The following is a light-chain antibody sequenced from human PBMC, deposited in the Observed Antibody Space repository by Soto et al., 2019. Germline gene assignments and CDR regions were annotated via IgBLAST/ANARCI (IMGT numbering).Light chain of an antibody. V-gene: IGLV2-23*03. J-gene: IGLJ2*01. CDR1: SSDVGSYNL. CDR3: CSYAGSSTFVV. Sequence: QSALTQPASVSGSPGQSITISCTGTSSDVGSYNLVSWYQQHPGKAPKLMIYEGSKRPLGVSNRFSGSKSGNTASLTNSGLQAEDEADYYCCSYAGSSTFVVFGGGTKITVL. CDR2: EGS.